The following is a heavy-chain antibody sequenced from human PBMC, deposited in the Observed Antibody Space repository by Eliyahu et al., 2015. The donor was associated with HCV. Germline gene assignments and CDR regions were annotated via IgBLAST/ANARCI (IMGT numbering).Heavy chain of an antibody. V-gene: IGHV3-15*01. CDR3: TTAHLEIDY. J-gene: IGHJ4*02. CDR1: GITFNNAW. CDR2: TKSKAEGGTT. Sequence: EVQLVESGGGLVKPGGSLRLSCAASGITFNNAWMNWVRQAPGKGLEWVGRTKSKAEGGTTDYAAPVKGRFTISRDDSKNTLYLQMNSLKTEDTAVYYCTTAHLEIDYWGQGTLVTVSS. D-gene: IGHD3-3*01.